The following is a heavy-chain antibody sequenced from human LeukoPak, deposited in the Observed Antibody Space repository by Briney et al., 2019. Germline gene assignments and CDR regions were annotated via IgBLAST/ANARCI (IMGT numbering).Heavy chain of an antibody. CDR3: AKDRSPLGYYYDSSGTLDY. V-gene: IGHV3-23*01. Sequence: GGSLRLSCAASGFTFSSYAMSWVRQAPGKGLEWVSAISGSGGSTYYADSVRGRFTISRDNSKNTLYLQMNSLRAEDTAVYYCAKDRSPLGYYYDSSGTLDYWGQGTLVTVSS. J-gene: IGHJ4*02. CDR1: GFTFSSYA. D-gene: IGHD3-22*01. CDR2: ISGSGGST.